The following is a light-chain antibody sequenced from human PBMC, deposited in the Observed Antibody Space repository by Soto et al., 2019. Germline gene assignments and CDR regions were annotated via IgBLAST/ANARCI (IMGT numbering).Light chain of an antibody. V-gene: IGKV1-39*01. Sequence: DIQMTQSPSSLSASVGDRVTITCRASQSISNYLNWYQQKPGKAPKLLIYAASTLQGGVPLRFXGSGSGTDFTLTISSLQPEDFATYYCQQSYNTPMYTFGQGTKLEIK. CDR1: QSISNY. J-gene: IGKJ2*01. CDR3: QQSYNTPMYT. CDR2: AAS.